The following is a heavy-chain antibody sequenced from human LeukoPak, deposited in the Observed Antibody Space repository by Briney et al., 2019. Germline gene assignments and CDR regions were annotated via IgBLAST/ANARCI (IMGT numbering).Heavy chain of an antibody. CDR2: ISWNSGSI. CDR3: AREQLLDYNYYYMDV. J-gene: IGHJ6*03. CDR1: GFTFDDYA. D-gene: IGHD1-1*01. Sequence: GGSLRLSCAASGFTFDDYAMHWVRQAPGKGLEWVSGISWNSGSIGYADSVKGRFTISRDNAKNSLYLQMSSLRAEDTALYYCAREQLLDYNYYYMDVWGKGTTVTVSS. V-gene: IGHV3-9*01.